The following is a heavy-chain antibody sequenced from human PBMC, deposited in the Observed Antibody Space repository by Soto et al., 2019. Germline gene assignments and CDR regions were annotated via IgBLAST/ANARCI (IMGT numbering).Heavy chain of an antibody. V-gene: IGHV3-21*06. CDR2: ISIVPNSM. J-gene: IGHJ4*02. Sequence: DLEESGGGLVRPGGSLRLSCVASGLIFSGHSFSWVRQAPGKGLEWVSSISIVPNSMYYADSVKGRFTISRDNTKNTMFLEMDSPRVEDTAVYFCARELQSSTEGHWGKGTLVTVSS. CDR3: ARELQSSTEGH. CDR1: GLIFSGHS. D-gene: IGHD3-10*01.